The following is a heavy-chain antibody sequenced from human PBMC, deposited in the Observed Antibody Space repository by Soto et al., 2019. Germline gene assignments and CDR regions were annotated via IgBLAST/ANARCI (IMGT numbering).Heavy chain of an antibody. CDR2: SSGNNGNT. J-gene: IGHJ6*04. Sequence: QVQLVQSGAEVKKPGASVNVSCKASGYSFHTYAISWVRQAPGQGLEWVGVSSGNNGNTNYAQKFQGRVTLTTDTSTKTAFMELRSLTGDDTAVYYCAREYGMDVWGKGTTVTVSS. V-gene: IGHV1-18*01. CDR1: GYSFHTYA. CDR3: AREYGMDV.